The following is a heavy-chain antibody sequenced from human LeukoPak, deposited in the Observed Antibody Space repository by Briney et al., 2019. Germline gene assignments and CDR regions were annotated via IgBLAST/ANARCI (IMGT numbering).Heavy chain of an antibody. V-gene: IGHV3-23*01. Sequence: PGGSLRLSCAASGFTFSSYAMSWVRQAPGKGLEWVSGISGSGGSTYYADSVKGRFTISRDNSKNTLYLQMNSLRAEDTAVYYCSKDGREWFGDHPRFDYWGQGTLVTVSS. CDR2: ISGSGGST. CDR1: GFTFSSYA. D-gene: IGHD3-10*01. CDR3: SKDGREWFGDHPRFDY. J-gene: IGHJ4*02.